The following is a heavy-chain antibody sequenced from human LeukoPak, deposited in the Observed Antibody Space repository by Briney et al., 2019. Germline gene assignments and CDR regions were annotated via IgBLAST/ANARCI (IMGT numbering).Heavy chain of an antibody. CDR2: ISYDGSNK. D-gene: IGHD5-18*01. Sequence: GGSLRLSCAASGFTFSSYAMHWVRQAPGKGLEWVAVISYDGSNKYYADSVKGRFTISRDNSKNTLYLQMNSLRAEDTAVYYSARDSGGYSYGPFDYWGQGTLVTVSS. J-gene: IGHJ4*02. V-gene: IGHV3-30-3*01. CDR3: ARDSGGYSYGPFDY. CDR1: GFTFSSYA.